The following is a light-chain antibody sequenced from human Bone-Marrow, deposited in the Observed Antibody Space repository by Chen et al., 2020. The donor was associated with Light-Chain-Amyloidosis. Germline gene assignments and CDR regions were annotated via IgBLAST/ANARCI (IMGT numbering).Light chain of an antibody. V-gene: IGLV2-14*01. CDR3: SSYTITNTLV. Sequence: QSALTQPASVSGSPGQSITISCTGTSSDVGGDNHVSWYQQHPDKAPKLMIYEVTNRPSWVPDRCSGSKSDKTASLTVSGIQTEDEADYFCSSYTITNTLVFGSGTRVTVL. J-gene: IGLJ1*01. CDR2: EVT. CDR1: SSDVGGDNH.